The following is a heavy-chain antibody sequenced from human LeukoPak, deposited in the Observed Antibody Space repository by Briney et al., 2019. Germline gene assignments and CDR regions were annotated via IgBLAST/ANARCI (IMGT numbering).Heavy chain of an antibody. J-gene: IGHJ6*03. Sequence: SETLSLTCTVSGGSISSYYWSWIRQPAGKGLEWIGRIYTSGSTNYNPSLKSRVTMSVDTSKNQLSLKLSSVTAADTAVYYCARDPRFGDNYYMDVWGKGTTVTVSS. CDR1: GGSISSYY. V-gene: IGHV4-4*07. D-gene: IGHD3-10*01. CDR3: ARDPRFGDNYYMDV. CDR2: IYTSGST.